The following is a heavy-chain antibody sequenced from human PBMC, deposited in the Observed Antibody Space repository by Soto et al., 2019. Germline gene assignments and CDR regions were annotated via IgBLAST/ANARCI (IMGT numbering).Heavy chain of an antibody. J-gene: IGHJ6*03. CDR1: GFTFSSYW. Sequence: PGGSLRLSCAASGFTFSSYWMHWVRQAPGKGLVWVSRINSDGSSTSYADSVKGRFTISRDNAKNTLYLQMNSLRAEDTAVYYCARGDIVVVPAAMLYYYYMDVRGKGTTVTVSS. CDR2: INSDGSST. CDR3: ARGDIVVVPAAMLYYYYMDV. D-gene: IGHD2-2*01. V-gene: IGHV3-74*01.